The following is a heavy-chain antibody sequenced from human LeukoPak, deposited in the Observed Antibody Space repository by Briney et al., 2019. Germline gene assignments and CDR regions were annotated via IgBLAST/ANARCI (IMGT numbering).Heavy chain of an antibody. CDR3: AKEGPPLTSDSYFDI. J-gene: IGHJ2*01. V-gene: IGHV3-11*04. CDR2: ISSSGGIK. CDR1: GFTFGDYY. Sequence: GGSLRLSCAASGFTFGDYYMSWIRQPPGKGLEWVSQISSSGGIKKQSDSLKGRFSISRDNAKKEVYLEMNSLTADDTAVYYCAKEGPPLTSDSYFDIWGRGTLVTVSS. D-gene: IGHD2-15*01.